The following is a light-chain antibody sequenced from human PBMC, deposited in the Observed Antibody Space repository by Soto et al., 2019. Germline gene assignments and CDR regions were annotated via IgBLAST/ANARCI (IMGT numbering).Light chain of an antibody. CDR3: QKYYTAPET. CDR1: QGIGNY. J-gene: IGKJ1*01. CDR2: DAS. V-gene: IGKV1-27*01. Sequence: DIQMTQSPSSLSASVGDRVTITCRASQGIGNYLAWYQQKPGKVAKNLIYDASTLQSGVPSRFSGSGSGTDFPLSISSLQPEDVATYYCQKYYTAPETFGQGTKVEIK.